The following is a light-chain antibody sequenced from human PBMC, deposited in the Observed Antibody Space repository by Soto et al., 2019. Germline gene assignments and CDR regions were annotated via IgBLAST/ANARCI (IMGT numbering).Light chain of an antibody. CDR3: QSYDSSLSGYV. Sequence: QSALTQPRSVSGSPGQSVTISCTGTSSDVGGYNYVSWYQQHPGKAPQLMIYDVTKRPSGVPDRFSGSKSGNTASLTISGLQAEDEADYYCQSYDSSLSGYVFGTGTKLTVL. CDR2: DVT. V-gene: IGLV2-11*01. J-gene: IGLJ1*01. CDR1: SSDVGGYNY.